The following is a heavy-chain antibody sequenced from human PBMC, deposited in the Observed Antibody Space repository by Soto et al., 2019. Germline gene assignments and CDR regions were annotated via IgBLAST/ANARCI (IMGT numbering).Heavy chain of an antibody. CDR3: ARDMVPIFGVVSGYGMDV. V-gene: IGHV1-2*04. CDR1: GYTFTGYY. Sequence: ASVKVSCKASGYTFTGYYMHWVRQAPGQGLEWMGWINPNSGGTNYAQKFQGWVTMTRDTSISTAYMELSRLRFDDTAVYYCARDMVPIFGVVSGYGMDVWGQGTTVTVSS. CDR2: INPNSGGT. J-gene: IGHJ6*02. D-gene: IGHD3-3*01.